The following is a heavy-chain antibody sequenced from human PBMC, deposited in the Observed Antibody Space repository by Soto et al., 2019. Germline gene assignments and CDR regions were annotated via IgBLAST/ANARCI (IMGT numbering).Heavy chain of an antibody. J-gene: IGHJ6*02. CDR1: GLAFDDCT. V-gene: IGHV3-43*01. CDR2: ISWDGGST. Sequence: GGSQILSSTASGLAFDDCTMHWVRPDPGKGLEWGSLISWDGGSTYYADSVKGRFTISRDNSKNSLYLQMNSLRTEDTALYYCAKDALNTPYSSSWYLYYYYGMDVWGQGNTVNVSS. D-gene: IGHD6-13*01. CDR3: AKDALNTPYSSSWYLYYYYGMDV.